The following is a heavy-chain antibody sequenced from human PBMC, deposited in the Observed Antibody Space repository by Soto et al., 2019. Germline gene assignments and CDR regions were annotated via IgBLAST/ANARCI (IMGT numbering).Heavy chain of an antibody. Sequence: ASVKVSCKASGYTFTSYGISWVRQAPGQGLEWMGWISAYNGNTNYAQKLQGRVTMTTDTSTSTAYMELRSLRSDDTAVYYCARSTEGPYDSSGYFDYWGQGTLVTVSS. CDR2: ISAYNGNT. J-gene: IGHJ4*02. CDR3: ARSTEGPYDSSGYFDY. V-gene: IGHV1-18*01. D-gene: IGHD3-22*01. CDR1: GYTFTSYG.